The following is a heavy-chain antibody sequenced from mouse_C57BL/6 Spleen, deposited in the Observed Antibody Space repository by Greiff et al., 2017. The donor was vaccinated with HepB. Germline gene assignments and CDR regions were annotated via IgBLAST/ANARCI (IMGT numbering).Heavy chain of an antibody. J-gene: IGHJ2*01. D-gene: IGHD1-1*01. CDR1: GYSITSGYY. Sequence: EVQRVESGPGLVKPSQSLSLTCSVTGYSITSGYYWNWIRQFPGNKLEWMGYISYDGSNNYNPSLKNRISITRDPSKNQFFLKLNSVTTEDTATYYCARRGSSYDYWGQGTTLTVSS. V-gene: IGHV3-6*01. CDR3: ARRGSSYDY. CDR2: ISYDGSN.